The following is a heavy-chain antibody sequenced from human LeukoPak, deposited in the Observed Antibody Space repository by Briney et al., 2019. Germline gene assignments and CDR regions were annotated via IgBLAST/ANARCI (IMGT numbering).Heavy chain of an antibody. Sequence: SETLSLTCTVSGGSISSYYWSWIRQPPGKGLEWIGYIYYSGSTNYNPSLKSRVTISVDTSKNQFSLKLSSVTAADTAVYYCARARQYCSGGSCYLAYWGQGTLVTVSS. V-gene: IGHV4-59*01. CDR1: GGSISSYY. CDR2: IYYSGST. CDR3: ARARQYCSGGSCYLAY. D-gene: IGHD2-15*01. J-gene: IGHJ4*02.